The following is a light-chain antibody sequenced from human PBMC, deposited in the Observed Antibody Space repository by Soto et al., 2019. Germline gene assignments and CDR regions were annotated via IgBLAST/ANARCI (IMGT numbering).Light chain of an antibody. V-gene: IGLV2-14*01. J-gene: IGLJ1*01. CDR2: EVN. CDR3: SSYTSSSTLYV. Sequence: QSALTQPASVSGSPGQSITISCSGTSSDIGSYNHVAWYQQHPGKAPKLMIYEVNNRPSGVSNRFSGSKSGNTASLTISGLQAEDEADYYCSSYTSSSTLYVFGTGTKV. CDR1: SSDIGSYNH.